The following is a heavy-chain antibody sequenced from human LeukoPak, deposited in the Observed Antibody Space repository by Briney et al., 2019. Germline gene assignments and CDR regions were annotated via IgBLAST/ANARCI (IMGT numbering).Heavy chain of an antibody. V-gene: IGHV3-48*02. Sequence: GGSLRLSCAASGFTFSSYSMNWVRQAPGKGLEWVSYASGNKIHYADSVKGRFTISRDSARNSLYLQMSSLRDEDTAVYFCARPYSGYVDYYFDYWGQGTLVTVSS. D-gene: IGHD5-12*01. CDR1: GFTFSSYS. CDR2: ASGNKI. J-gene: IGHJ4*02. CDR3: ARPYSGYVDYYFDY.